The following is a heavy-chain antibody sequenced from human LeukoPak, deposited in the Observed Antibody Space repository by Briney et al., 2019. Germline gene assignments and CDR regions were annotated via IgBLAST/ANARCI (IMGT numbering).Heavy chain of an antibody. CDR2: INPNSGGT. Sequence: GASVTVSCTSSGYTFTVYYMHWVRQAPGQGLEWMGWINPNSGGTNFAQKSQGRVTMTRDTSISTAYMELSSLTSDDTAVYYCARVGFGSGSYYDAFDIWGQGTMVAVSS. CDR1: GYTFTVYY. J-gene: IGHJ3*02. V-gene: IGHV1-2*02. D-gene: IGHD3-10*01. CDR3: ARVGFGSGSYYDAFDI.